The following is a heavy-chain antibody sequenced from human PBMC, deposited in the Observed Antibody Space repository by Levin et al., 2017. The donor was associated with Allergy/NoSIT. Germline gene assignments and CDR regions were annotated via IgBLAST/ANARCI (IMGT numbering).Heavy chain of an antibody. CDR2: ISGSGGST. CDR1: GFTFSSYA. D-gene: IGHD3-10*01. J-gene: IGHJ3*02. Sequence: GESLKISCAASGFTFSSYAMSWVRQAPGKGLEWVSTISGSGGSTYYADSVKGRFTISRDNSKNTLYLQMNSLRAEDTAVYYCARGTMVKGYDIWGQGTMVTVSS. V-gene: IGHV3-23*01. CDR3: ARGTMVKGYDI.